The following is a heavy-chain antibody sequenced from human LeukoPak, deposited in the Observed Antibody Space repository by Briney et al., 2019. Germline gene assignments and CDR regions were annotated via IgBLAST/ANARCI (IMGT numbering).Heavy chain of an antibody. J-gene: IGHJ4*02. D-gene: IGHD2-2*01. CDR3: AKVLSYCTSTSCVRGGFDY. CDR2: ISGRGGNT. V-gene: IGHV3-23*01. Sequence: GGSLTLSCAASGFTFISHAMRWPRQAPGKGLEWVSDISGRGGNTYYADPVKGRFTISRDNSKNTLYLQMNSLRAEDTAVYYCAKVLSYCTSTSCVRGGFDYWGQGTLVTVSS. CDR1: GFTFISHA.